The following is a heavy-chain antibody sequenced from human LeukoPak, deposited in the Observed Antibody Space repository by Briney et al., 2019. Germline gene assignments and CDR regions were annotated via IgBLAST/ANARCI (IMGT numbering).Heavy chain of an antibody. D-gene: IGHD6-19*01. Sequence: GGSLRLSCAASGFTFSKYWMLWVRQAPGKGLESVSRINTDGTVTTYADSVKGRFTVSRDNADNTMFLQMNSVRDEDTAVYYCARGEAVAGTDYWGQGTQVTVSS. J-gene: IGHJ4*02. CDR3: ARGEAVAGTDY. CDR1: GFTFSKYW. V-gene: IGHV3-74*01. CDR2: INTDGTVT.